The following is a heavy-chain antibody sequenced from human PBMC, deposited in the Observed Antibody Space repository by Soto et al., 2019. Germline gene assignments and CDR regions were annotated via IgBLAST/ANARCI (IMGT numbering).Heavy chain of an antibody. CDR1: GFTFSDYY. CDR2: ISSSSYT. V-gene: IGHV3-11*06. J-gene: IGHJ4*02. CDR3: ARDPRPGYYYDSSGYPYYFDY. D-gene: IGHD3-22*01. Sequence: GGSLRLSCAASGFTFSDYYMSWIRQAPGKGLEWVSYISSSSYTNYADSVKGRFTISRDNAKNSLYLQMNSLRAEDTAVYYCARDPRPGYYYDSSGYPYYFDYWGQGTLVTVSS.